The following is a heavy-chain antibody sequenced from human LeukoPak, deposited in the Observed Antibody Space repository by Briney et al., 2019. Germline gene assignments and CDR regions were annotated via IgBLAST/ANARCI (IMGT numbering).Heavy chain of an antibody. V-gene: IGHV3-48*04. CDR3: ARTSFPDSSGYRYADNWFDP. CDR1: GFTFSSYS. J-gene: IGHJ5*02. Sequence: GGSLRLSYAASGFTFSSYSLNWVRQAPGKGLEWVSYISSSSSTIYYADSVKGRFTISRDNAKNSLYLQMNSLRAEDTAVYYSARTSFPDSSGYRYADNWFDPWGQGTLVTVSS. CDR2: ISSSSSTI. D-gene: IGHD3-22*01.